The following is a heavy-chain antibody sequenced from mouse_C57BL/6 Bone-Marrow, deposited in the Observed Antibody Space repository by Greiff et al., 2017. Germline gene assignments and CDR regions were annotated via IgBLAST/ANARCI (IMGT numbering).Heavy chain of an antibody. CDR2: IYPGDGDT. V-gene: IGHV1-82*01. J-gene: IGHJ3*01. CDR1: GYAFSSSW. Sequence: VQLKESGPELVKPGASVKISCKASGYAFSSSWMNWVKQRPGKGLEWIGRIYPGDGDTNYNGKFKGKATLTADKSSSTAYMQLSSLTSEDSAVYFCARSSTMVTTEAWFAYWGQGTLVTVSA. D-gene: IGHD2-2*01. CDR3: ARSSTMVTTEAWFAY.